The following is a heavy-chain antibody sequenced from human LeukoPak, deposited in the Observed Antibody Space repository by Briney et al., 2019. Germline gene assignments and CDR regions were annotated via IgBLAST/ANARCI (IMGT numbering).Heavy chain of an antibody. CDR1: GYSFTSHW. CDR2: IYPGDSDI. V-gene: IGHV5-51*01. CDR3: ARHLGYNSIDY. J-gene: IGHJ4*02. Sequence: GESLKISCKGFGYSFTSHWIAWVRQMPGKGLEWMGIIYPGDSDIRYSPSFQGQVTISADKSISTAYLQWSSLKASDTAMYYCARHLGYNSIDYWGQGTLVTVSS. D-gene: IGHD1-1*01.